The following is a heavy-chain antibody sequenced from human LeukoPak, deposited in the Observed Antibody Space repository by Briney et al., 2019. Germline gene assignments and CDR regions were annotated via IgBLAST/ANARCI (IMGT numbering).Heavy chain of an antibody. Sequence: SETLSHTCTVSGGSISSYYWSWIRQPPGKGLEWIGYIYYSGSTNYNPSLKSRVTISVDTSKNQFSLKLSSVTAADTAVYYCARSQYGSGSYYKWGQGTLVTVSS. CDR3: ARSQYGSGSYYK. D-gene: IGHD3-10*01. CDR2: IYYSGST. CDR1: GGSISSYY. V-gene: IGHV4-59*01. J-gene: IGHJ4*02.